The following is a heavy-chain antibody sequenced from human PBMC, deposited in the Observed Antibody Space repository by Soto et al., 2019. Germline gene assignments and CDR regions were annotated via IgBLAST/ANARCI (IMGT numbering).Heavy chain of an antibody. J-gene: IGHJ4*02. Sequence: GGSLRLSCEASGFTFSSYAMGWVRQAPGKGLEWVSGMSGTGGYTYDADSVKGRFTISRDNSKNTLYLQMNSLIVEDTAVYYCARVPGISATGYFDYWGQGMQVTVSS. D-gene: IGHD1-20*01. CDR1: GFTFSSYA. V-gene: IGHV3-23*01. CDR3: ARVPGISATGYFDY. CDR2: MSGTGGYT.